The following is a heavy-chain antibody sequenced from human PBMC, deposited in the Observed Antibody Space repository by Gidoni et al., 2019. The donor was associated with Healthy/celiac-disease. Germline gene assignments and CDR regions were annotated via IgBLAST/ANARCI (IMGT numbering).Heavy chain of an antibody. CDR3: AKDDGGNAHGVY. Sequence: EVQLVESGGGLVQPGRSLRLSCAASGFTFDDYAMHWVRQAPGKGLEWVSGSSWNSGSIGYAASVTGRCTISRDNAKNALYLQMNSLRAEDTALYYCAKDDGGNAHGVYWGQGTLVTVSS. J-gene: IGHJ4*02. CDR1: GFTFDDYA. D-gene: IGHD2-15*01. CDR2: SSWNSGSI. V-gene: IGHV3-9*01.